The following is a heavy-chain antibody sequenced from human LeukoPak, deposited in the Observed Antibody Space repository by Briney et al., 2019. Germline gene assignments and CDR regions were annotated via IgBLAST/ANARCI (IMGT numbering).Heavy chain of an antibody. J-gene: IGHJ4*02. CDR2: ISSNGGST. D-gene: IGHD3-3*01. CDR1: GFTFSSYA. V-gene: IGHV3-64*01. Sequence: GGSLRLSCAASGFTFSSYAMHWVRQAPGKGLEYVSAISSNGGSTYYANSVKGRFTISRDNSQNTLYQEMNSLRAEDTAIYYCASTYDFWSGYPFQNWGQGILVTVSS. CDR3: ASTYDFWSGYPFQN.